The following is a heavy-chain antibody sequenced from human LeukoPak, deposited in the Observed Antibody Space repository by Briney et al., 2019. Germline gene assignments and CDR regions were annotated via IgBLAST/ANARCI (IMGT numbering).Heavy chain of an antibody. CDR1: GGSISSSSFY. CDR3: AIHGTSGTNLNWFDP. CDR2: IYYSGST. Sequence: SETLSLTCTVSGGSISSSSFYWSWIRQPPGKGLEWICYIYYSGSTNYNPSLKSRVTISVDTSKNRFSLKLSSVTAADTAVYYCAIHGTSGTNLNWFDPWGQGTLVTVSS. D-gene: IGHD1-1*01. V-gene: IGHV4-61*01. J-gene: IGHJ5*02.